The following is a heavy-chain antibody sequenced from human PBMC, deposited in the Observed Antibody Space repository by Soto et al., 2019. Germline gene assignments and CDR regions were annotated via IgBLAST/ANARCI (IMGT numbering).Heavy chain of an antibody. D-gene: IGHD1-26*01. J-gene: IGHJ4*02. CDR2: IWYDGSNK. CDR3: ARAVGPFDY. V-gene: IGHV3-33*01. Sequence: QVQLVESGGGVVQPGRSLRLSCAASGFTFSTYGMHWVRQAPGKGLEWVAVIWYDGSNKYYVDSVKGRFTISRDNSKNTLYLQMNSLRAEDTAVYYCARAVGPFDYWGQVTLVTVSS. CDR1: GFTFSTYG.